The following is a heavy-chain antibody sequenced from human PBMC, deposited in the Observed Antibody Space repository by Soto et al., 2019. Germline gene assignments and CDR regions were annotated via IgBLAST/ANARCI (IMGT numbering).Heavy chain of an antibody. D-gene: IGHD3-16*01. CDR3: ARAEGLGYFDY. CDR1: GGSISSSSYY. CDR2: IYYSGST. V-gene: IGHV4-39*07. J-gene: IGHJ4*02. Sequence: SETLSLTYTVSGGSISSSSYYWGWIRQPPGKGLEWIGSIYYSGSTYYNPSLKSRVTISVDTSKNQFSLKLSSVTAADTAVYYCARAEGLGYFDYWGQGTLVTVS.